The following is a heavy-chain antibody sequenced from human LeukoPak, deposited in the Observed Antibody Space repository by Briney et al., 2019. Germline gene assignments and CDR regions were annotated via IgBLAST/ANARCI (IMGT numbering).Heavy chain of an antibody. CDR1: GGSISSYY. Sequence: PSETLSLTCTVSGGSISSYYWSWIRQPPGKGLEWIGYIYYSGSTNYNPSLKSRVTISVDTSKNQFSLKLSSVTAADTAVYYCARASGYNHRLRAFDIWGQGTMVTVSS. CDR2: IYYSGST. V-gene: IGHV4-59*01. CDR3: ARASGYNHRLRAFDI. D-gene: IGHD3-3*01. J-gene: IGHJ3*02.